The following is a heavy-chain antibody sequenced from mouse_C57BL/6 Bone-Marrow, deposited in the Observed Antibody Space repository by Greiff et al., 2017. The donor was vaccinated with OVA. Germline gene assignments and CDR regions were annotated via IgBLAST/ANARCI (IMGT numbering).Heavy chain of an antibody. D-gene: IGHD3-1*01. CDR2: IYPGSGST. Sequence: QVQLQQPGAELVKPGASVKMSCKASGYTFTSYWITWVKQRPGQGLEWIGDIYPGSGSTNYNEKFKSKATLTVDTSSSTAYMQLSSLTSEDSAVYYCARRGANSLSWFAYWGQGTLVTVSA. J-gene: IGHJ3*01. CDR1: GYTFTSYW. V-gene: IGHV1-55*01. CDR3: ARRGANSLSWFAY.